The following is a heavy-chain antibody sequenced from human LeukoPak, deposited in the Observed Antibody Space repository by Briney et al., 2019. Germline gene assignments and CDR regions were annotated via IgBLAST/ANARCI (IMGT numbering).Heavy chain of an antibody. J-gene: IGHJ4*02. CDR1: GGSFSGYY. Sequence: SETLSLTCAVYGGSFSGYYWSWIRQPPGKGLEWIGEINHSGSTNYNPSLKSRVTISVDTSKNQFSLKLSSVTAADTAVYYCVRALYNWNYDYWGQGTLVTVSS. V-gene: IGHV4-34*01. D-gene: IGHD1-7*01. CDR2: INHSGST. CDR3: VRALYNWNYDY.